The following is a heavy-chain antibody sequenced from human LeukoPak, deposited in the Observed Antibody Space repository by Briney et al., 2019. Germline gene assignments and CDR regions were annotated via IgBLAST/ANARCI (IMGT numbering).Heavy chain of an antibody. Sequence: GGSLRLSCAASGFTFSSYAMSWVRQAPGKGLEWVSAISGSGGSTYYADSVKGRFTISRDNSKNTLYLQMNSLRAEDTAVYYCATDIVVVPAAPRGGDYWGQGTLVTVPS. CDR1: GFTFSSYA. CDR3: ATDIVVVPAAPRGGDY. CDR2: ISGSGGST. J-gene: IGHJ4*02. V-gene: IGHV3-23*01. D-gene: IGHD2-2*01.